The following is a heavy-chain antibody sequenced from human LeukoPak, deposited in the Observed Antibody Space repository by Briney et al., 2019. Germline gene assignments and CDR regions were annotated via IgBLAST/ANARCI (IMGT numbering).Heavy chain of an antibody. CDR1: GFTLSSYE. J-gene: IGHJ4*02. V-gene: IGHV3-48*03. D-gene: IGHD1-1*01. CDR2: ISSSGDTI. CDR3: AKDNWYLDY. Sequence: GGSLRLSCVASGFTLSSYEMNWVRQAPGKGLEWVSYISSSGDTIYYADSVKGRFTISRDNSKSTLYLQMSSLRAEDTAVYYCAKDNWYLDYWGQGTLVTVSS.